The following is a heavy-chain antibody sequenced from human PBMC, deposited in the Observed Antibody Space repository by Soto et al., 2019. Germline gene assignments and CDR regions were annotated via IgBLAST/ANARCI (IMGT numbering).Heavy chain of an antibody. CDR2: IFYSGNT. CDR1: GGSINHYY. Sequence: PSETLSLTCSVSGGSINHYYWGWIRQPPGKGLEFIGYIFYSGNTKYSPSLKSRLTISVDTSQNQFSLKLRSVTVADTAMYYCARIKLGYTYGSILDFWGQGILVTVSS. CDR3: ARIKLGYTYGSILDF. V-gene: IGHV4-59*01. J-gene: IGHJ4*02. D-gene: IGHD5-18*01.